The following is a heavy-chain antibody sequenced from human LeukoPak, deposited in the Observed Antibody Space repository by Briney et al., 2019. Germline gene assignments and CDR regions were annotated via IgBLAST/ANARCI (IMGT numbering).Heavy chain of an antibody. Sequence: GGSLRLSCATSGFTFNNHAMSWVRQAPGMGLEWVSAISSSGGSAYYADSVKGRFTISRDNSKNTLFLQMNSLRTEDTAVYQCARRSPSSLGGRAIDYWGQGTLVTVSS. CDR1: GFTFNNHA. V-gene: IGHV3-23*01. D-gene: IGHD2-15*01. CDR3: ARRSPSSLGGRAIDY. CDR2: ISSSGGSA. J-gene: IGHJ4*02.